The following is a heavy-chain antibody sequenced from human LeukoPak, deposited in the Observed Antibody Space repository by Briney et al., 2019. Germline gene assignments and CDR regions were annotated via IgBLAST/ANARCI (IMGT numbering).Heavy chain of an antibody. CDR1: GFTFSSYG. Sequence: QPGGSLRLSCAASGFTFSSYGMHWVRQAPGKGLEWVAVISYDGSNKYYADSVKGRFTISRDNSKNTLYLQMNSLRAEDTAVYYCAKDLKRSVPIFDYWGQGTLVTVSS. J-gene: IGHJ4*02. D-gene: IGHD4-17*01. CDR3: AKDLKRSVPIFDY. V-gene: IGHV3-30*18. CDR2: ISYDGSNK.